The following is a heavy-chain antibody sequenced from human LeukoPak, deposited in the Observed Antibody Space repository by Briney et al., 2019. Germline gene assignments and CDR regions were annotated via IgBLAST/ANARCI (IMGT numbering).Heavy chain of an antibody. J-gene: IGHJ4*02. CDR2: ISYDGSNK. D-gene: IGHD1-26*01. V-gene: IGHV3-30*04. Sequence: PGGSLRLSCAASGFTFSSYAMRWVRQAPGKGLEWVAVISYDGSNKYYADSVKGRFTISRDNSKNTLYLQMNSLRAEDTAVYYCARGEELGAFDYWGQGTLVTVSS. CDR1: GFTFSSYA. CDR3: ARGEELGAFDY.